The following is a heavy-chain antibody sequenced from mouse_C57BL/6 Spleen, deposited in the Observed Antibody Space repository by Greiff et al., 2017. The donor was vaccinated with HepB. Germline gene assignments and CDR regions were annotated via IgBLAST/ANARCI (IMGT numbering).Heavy chain of an antibody. Sequence: EVQLQQSGPGLVKPSQSLSLTCSVTGYSITSGYYWNWIRQFPGNKLEWMGYISYDGSNNYNPSLKNRISITRDTSKNQFFLKLNSVTTEDTATYYCAREHYDPYYYAMDYWGQGTPVTVSS. D-gene: IGHD2-4*01. CDR2: ISYDGSN. CDR1: GYSITSGYY. CDR3: AREHYDPYYYAMDY. V-gene: IGHV3-6*01. J-gene: IGHJ4*01.